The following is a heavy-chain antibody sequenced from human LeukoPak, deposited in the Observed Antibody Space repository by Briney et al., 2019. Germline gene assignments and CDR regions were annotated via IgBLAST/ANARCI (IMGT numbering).Heavy chain of an antibody. J-gene: IGHJ4*02. CDR1: GYNFTNYW. CDR3: ARLGGYGCSSTSCPIDY. Sequence: GESLKISCKGSGYNFTNYWIGWVRQMPGKGLEWMGIIYPDDSDTRYSPSFQGQVTISADKSISTAYLQRSSLKASDTAMYYCARLGGYGCSSTSCPIDYWGQGTLVTVSS. V-gene: IGHV5-51*01. CDR2: IYPDDSDT. D-gene: IGHD2-2*01.